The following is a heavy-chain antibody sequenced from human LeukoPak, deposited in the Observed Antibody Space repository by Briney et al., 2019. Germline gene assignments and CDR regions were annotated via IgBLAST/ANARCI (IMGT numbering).Heavy chain of an antibody. Sequence: SETLSLTCAVYGGSFSDYYWSWIRQPPGKGLEWIGEINHSESTSYNPSLKSRVTISVDTSKNQFSLKLSSVTAADTAVYYCARASMITFGGVDAFDIWGQGTMVTVSS. V-gene: IGHV4-34*01. D-gene: IGHD3-16*01. CDR3: ARASMITFGGVDAFDI. CDR2: INHSEST. CDR1: GGSFSDYY. J-gene: IGHJ3*02.